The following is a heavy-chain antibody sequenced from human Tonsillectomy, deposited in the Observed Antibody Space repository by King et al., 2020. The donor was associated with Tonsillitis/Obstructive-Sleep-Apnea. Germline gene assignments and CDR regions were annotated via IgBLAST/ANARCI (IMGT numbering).Heavy chain of an antibody. J-gene: IGHJ6*04. CDR1: GFTFSSAW. Sequence: VQLVESGGHLVKPGGSLRLSCAASGFTFSSAWLNWVRQAPGKGLEWVGRIKSKADGGTIVYAAPVEGRFTISRDDSKNTLYLHMNSLKTEDTAVYYCNTEPDSVHGVDVWGEGTTVTVSS. D-gene: IGHD1-14*01. CDR3: NTEPDSVHGVDV. V-gene: IGHV3-15*07. CDR2: IKSKADGGTI.